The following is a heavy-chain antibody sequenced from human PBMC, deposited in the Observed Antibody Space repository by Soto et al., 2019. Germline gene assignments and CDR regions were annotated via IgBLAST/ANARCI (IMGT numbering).Heavy chain of an antibody. CDR2: IYYSGST. CDR3: ARQGYDILTGYPKGYYGMDV. Sequence: SETLSLTCTVSGGSISSSSYYWGWIRQPPGKGLEWIGSIYYSGSTYYNPSLKSRVTISVDTSKNQFSLKLSSVTAADTAVYYCARQGYDILTGYPKGYYGMDVWGQGTKVTVSS. CDR1: GGSISSSSYY. D-gene: IGHD3-9*01. V-gene: IGHV4-39*01. J-gene: IGHJ6*02.